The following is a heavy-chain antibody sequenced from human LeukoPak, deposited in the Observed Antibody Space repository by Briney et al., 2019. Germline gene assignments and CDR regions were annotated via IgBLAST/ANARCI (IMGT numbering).Heavy chain of an antibody. J-gene: IGHJ6*03. CDR1: GGSISSGSYY. CDR3: ARGGGKSGLILYYYYMDV. D-gene: IGHD2-8*01. V-gene: IGHV4-61*02. Sequence: SQTLSLTCTVSGGSISSGSYYWSWIRQPAGRGLEWIGRIYTSGSTNYNPSLKSRVTISVDTSKNQFSLRLSSVTAADTAVYYCARGGGKSGLILYYYYMDVWGKGTTVTVSS. CDR2: IYTSGST.